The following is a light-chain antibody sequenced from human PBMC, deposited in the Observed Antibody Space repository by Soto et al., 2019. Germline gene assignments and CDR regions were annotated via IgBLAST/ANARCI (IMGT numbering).Light chain of an antibody. CDR2: DVS. Sequence: QSALTQPASVSGSPGQSITISCPGSSSDVGGYNYVSWYQQHPGKAPKLMIYDVSNRPSGVSNRFSGSKSGNTAYLTISGIQAEDEADYYCSSYTSSSTLRVFGGGGKVTVL. CDR1: SSDVGGYNY. V-gene: IGLV2-14*01. J-gene: IGLJ2*01. CDR3: SSYTSSSTLRV.